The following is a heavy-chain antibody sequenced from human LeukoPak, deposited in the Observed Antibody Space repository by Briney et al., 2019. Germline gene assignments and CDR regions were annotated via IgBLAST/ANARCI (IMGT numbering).Heavy chain of an antibody. CDR2: ISGSGGST. V-gene: IGHV3-23*01. D-gene: IGHD3-3*01. Sequence: GGSLRLSCAAPGFTFSSYAMSWVRQAPGKGLEWVSAISGSGGSTYYADSVKGRFTISRDNSKNTLYLQMNSLRAEDTAVYYCAKDKRFLEWLFPVWGQGTLVTVSS. CDR3: AKDKRFLEWLFPV. CDR1: GFTFSSYA. J-gene: IGHJ4*02.